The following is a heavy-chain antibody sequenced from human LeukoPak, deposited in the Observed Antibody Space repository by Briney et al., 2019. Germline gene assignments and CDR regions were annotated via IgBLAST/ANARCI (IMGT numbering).Heavy chain of an antibody. CDR3: ARDLSAAFDF. Sequence: PGGSLRLSCAASGFPFSSYGMHWGRQAPGKGLEWVARLVYDARSDYANTVKGRFSISRDDSKNTLFLDMSNLRVEDTALYYCARDLSAAFDFWGQGVLVTVSS. CDR1: GFPFSSYG. D-gene: IGHD6-19*01. V-gene: IGHV3-33*01. CDR2: LVYDARS. J-gene: IGHJ4*02.